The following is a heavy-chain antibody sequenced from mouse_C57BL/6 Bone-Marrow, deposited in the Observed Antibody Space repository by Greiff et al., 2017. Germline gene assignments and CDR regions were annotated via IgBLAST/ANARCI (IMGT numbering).Heavy chain of an antibody. CDR1: GYTFTSYW. V-gene: IGHV1-50*01. CDR3: ASYGGYYFDY. CDR2: IDPSDSYT. J-gene: IGHJ2*01. Sequence: VQLVESGAELVKPGASVKLSCKASGYTFTSYWMQWVKQRPGQGLEWIGEIDPSDSYTNYNQKFKGKATLTVDTSSSTAYMQLSSLTSEDSAVYYCASYGGYYFDYWGQGTTLTVSS. D-gene: IGHD1-2*01.